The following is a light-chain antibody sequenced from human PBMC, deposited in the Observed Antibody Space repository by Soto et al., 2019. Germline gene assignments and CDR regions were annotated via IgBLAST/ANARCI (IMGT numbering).Light chain of an antibody. CDR1: QSVGGNS. CDR3: QQYQNSPRT. J-gene: IGKJ1*01. Sequence: ETVLTQSPGTLSLSPGERATVSCRASQSVGGNSLAWYQQRPGQAPSLLIYDTSNRATGIPDRFSGSGSGTDFTLTISRLEPADFAVYYCQQYQNSPRTFGQGTKVEIK. V-gene: IGKV3-20*01. CDR2: DTS.